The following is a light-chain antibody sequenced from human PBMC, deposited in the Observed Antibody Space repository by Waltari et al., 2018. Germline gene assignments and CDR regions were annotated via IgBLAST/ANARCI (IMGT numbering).Light chain of an antibody. CDR1: SSDVGSYNY. Sequence: QSALTQPASVSGSPGQSPTLPCSGTSSDVGSYNYASWYQQHPGTPPNLPIYDVTKRPSGVSGRFSGSKSGNTASLTISGLQPEDEADYFCSSYTPTSILVFGGGTKLTV. CDR2: DVT. V-gene: IGLV2-14*03. CDR3: SSYTPTSILV. J-gene: IGLJ2*01.